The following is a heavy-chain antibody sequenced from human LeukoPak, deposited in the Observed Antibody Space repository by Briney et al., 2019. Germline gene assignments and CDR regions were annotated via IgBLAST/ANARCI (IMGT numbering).Heavy chain of an antibody. D-gene: IGHD6-13*01. Sequence: ASVKVSCKASGYTFTSYGISWVRQAPGQGLEWMGWISAYNGNTNYAQKLQGRVTMTTDTSTSTAYMELRSLRSDDTAVYYCARVDSSSFEGGNWFDPWGQGTLVTVSS. V-gene: IGHV1-18*01. J-gene: IGHJ5*02. CDR1: GYTFTSYG. CDR2: ISAYNGNT. CDR3: ARVDSSSFEGGNWFDP.